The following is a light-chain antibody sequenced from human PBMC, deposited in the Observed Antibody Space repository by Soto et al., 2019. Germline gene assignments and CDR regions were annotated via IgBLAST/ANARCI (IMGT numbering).Light chain of an antibody. V-gene: IGKV3-20*01. CDR3: QQYNNWPPIT. Sequence: ENVLTQSPGTLSLSPGERATLSCRASQSVSSTYLAWYQQKPGQAPRLLIYGASSRATGIPDRFSGSGSGTDFTLTISSLQSEDFAVYYCQQYNNWPPITFGQGTRLEIK. J-gene: IGKJ5*01. CDR2: GAS. CDR1: QSVSSTY.